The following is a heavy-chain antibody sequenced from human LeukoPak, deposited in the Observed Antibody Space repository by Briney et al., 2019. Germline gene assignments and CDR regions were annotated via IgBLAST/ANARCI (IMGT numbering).Heavy chain of an antibody. Sequence: GESLKISCKGSGYSFTNYSIGWVRQMPGKGLEWMGIIYPGDSDTRYSPSFQGQVTISADKSITTAYLQWSSLKASDTAMYYCARSYSSTWGAFDIWGQGTIVTVSS. D-gene: IGHD6-13*01. CDR2: IYPGDSDT. CDR3: ARSYSSTWGAFDI. CDR1: GYSFTNYS. V-gene: IGHV5-51*01. J-gene: IGHJ3*02.